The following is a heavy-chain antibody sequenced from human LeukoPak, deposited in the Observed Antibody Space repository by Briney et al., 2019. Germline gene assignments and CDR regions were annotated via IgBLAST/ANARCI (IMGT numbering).Heavy chain of an antibody. J-gene: IGHJ6*02. D-gene: IGHD2-8*01. CDR3: ARMSRHCTSGICSNSLRNYAMDV. Sequence: ASVKVSCKASGYTFTSYGITWVRQAPGQGLEWMGWISAYNGNTNFAQKLQDRVTMTTDTSTSTTYMELRSLRPDDTAVYYCARMSRHCTSGICSNSLRNYAMDVWGQGTTVTVSS. CDR2: ISAYNGNT. V-gene: IGHV1-18*01. CDR1: GYTFTSYG.